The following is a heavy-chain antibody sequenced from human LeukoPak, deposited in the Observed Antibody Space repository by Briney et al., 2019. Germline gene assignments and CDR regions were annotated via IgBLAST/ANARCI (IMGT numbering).Heavy chain of an antibody. Sequence: GASVKVSCKASGYTFTSYDINWVRQATGQGLEWMGWMNPNSGNTGYAQKFQGRVTMTRNTSISTAYMELSSLRSEDTAAYYCARSGDYDFWSGRTDAFDIWGQGTMVTVSS. CDR1: GYTFTSYD. CDR2: MNPNSGNT. J-gene: IGHJ3*02. D-gene: IGHD3-3*01. CDR3: ARSGDYDFWSGRTDAFDI. V-gene: IGHV1-8*01.